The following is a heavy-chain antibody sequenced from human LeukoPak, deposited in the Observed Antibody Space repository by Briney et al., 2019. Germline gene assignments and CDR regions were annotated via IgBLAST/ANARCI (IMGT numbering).Heavy chain of an antibody. Sequence: GGSLRLSCAASGFTFSNFWMHWGRQAPGKGLVWVSRINSDGSTTNYADSVKGRFTISRDNAENTLYLQMNSLRAEDTAVFYCVRGDRIRGLEYWGQGTLVTVSS. CDR1: GFTFSNFW. D-gene: IGHD3-10*01. V-gene: IGHV3-74*01. CDR2: INSDGSTT. J-gene: IGHJ4*02. CDR3: VRGDRIRGLEY.